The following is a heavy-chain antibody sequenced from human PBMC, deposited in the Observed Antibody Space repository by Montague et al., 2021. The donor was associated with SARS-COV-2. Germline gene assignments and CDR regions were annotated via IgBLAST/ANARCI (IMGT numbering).Heavy chain of an antibody. CDR2: IYTSGST. J-gene: IGHJ6*03. Sequence: TLSLTCTVSGGSISSGSYYWSWIRQPAGKGLEWIGRIYTSGSTNYNPSLKSRVTISVDTSKNQFSLKLISVTAADTAVYYCASGIAATYSYYLDVWGQGTTVTVSS. CDR1: GGSISSGSYY. D-gene: IGHD6-13*01. CDR3: ASGIAATYSYYLDV. V-gene: IGHV4-61*02.